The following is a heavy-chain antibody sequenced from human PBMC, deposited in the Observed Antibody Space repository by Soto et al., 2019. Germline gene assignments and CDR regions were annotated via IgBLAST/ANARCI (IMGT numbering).Heavy chain of an antibody. V-gene: IGHV3-33*01. CDR2: IWYDGSNK. J-gene: IGHJ4*02. D-gene: IGHD2-15*01. CDR3: ASALSFPVVHHFDY. CDR1: GFTFSSYG. Sequence: QVQLVESGGCVVQPGRSLRLSCAASGFTFSSYGMHWVRQAPGKGLEWVAGIWYDGSNKYYADSVKGRFTISRDNSKNTLSLQMHSLRAEDTAVYYCASALSFPVVHHFDYWGQGTLVTVSA.